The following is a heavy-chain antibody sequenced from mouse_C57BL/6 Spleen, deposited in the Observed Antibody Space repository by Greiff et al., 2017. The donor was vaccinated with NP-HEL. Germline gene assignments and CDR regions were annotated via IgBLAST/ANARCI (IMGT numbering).Heavy chain of an antibody. D-gene: IGHD2-1*01. CDR2: IVPGSGST. J-gene: IGHJ2*01. Sequence: VQLQQSGPELVKPGASVKISCKASGYTFTDYYINWVKQRPGQGLEWIGWIVPGSGSTYYNEKFKGKAPLTVDTSSSTDYMLLSSLTSEDSAVYYCARGLYGNYEEFWGQGTTLTVSS. CDR3: ARGLYGNYEEF. V-gene: IGHV1-75*01. CDR1: GYTFTDYY.